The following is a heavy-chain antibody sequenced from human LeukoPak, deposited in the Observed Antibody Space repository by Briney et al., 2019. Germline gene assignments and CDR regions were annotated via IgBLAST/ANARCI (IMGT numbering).Heavy chain of an antibody. CDR3: ARDPAWFAGVPSDY. CDR2: IKEDGSAK. D-gene: IGHD3-10*01. V-gene: IGHV3-7*01. J-gene: IGHJ4*02. CDR1: GLMFSSYW. Sequence: TGGSLRLSCAASGLMFSSYWMSWVRQAPGKGLEWVANIKEDGSAKYYVDSVKGRFSISRDNAKNSLYLQMNSLRAEDTAVYYCARDPAWFAGVPSDYWGQGTLVTVSS.